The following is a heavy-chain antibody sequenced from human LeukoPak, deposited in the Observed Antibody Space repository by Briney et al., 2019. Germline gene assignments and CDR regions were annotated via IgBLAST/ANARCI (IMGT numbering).Heavy chain of an antibody. CDR2: IYYSGST. CDR3: ATETYYYDSSGYYTDAFDI. CDR1: GGSISSSSYY. V-gene: IGHV4-39*07. J-gene: IGHJ3*02. Sequence: PSETLSLTCTVSGGSISSSSYYWGWIRQPPGKGLEWIGNIYYSGSTYYNPSLRSRVTISVDTSKKQFSLKLSSVTAADTAVYYCATETYYYDSSGYYTDAFDIWGQGTMVTVSS. D-gene: IGHD3-22*01.